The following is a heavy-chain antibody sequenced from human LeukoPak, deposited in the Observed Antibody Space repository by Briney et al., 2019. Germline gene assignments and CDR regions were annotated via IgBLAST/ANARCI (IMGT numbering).Heavy chain of an antibody. CDR1: GGSISSYY. J-gene: IGHJ4*02. V-gene: IGHV4-4*07. CDR2: IYYSGST. Sequence: SETLSLTCTVSGGSISSYYWSWIRQPAGKGLEWIGRIYYSGSTNYNPSLKSRVTISVDTSKNQFSLKLGSVTAADTAVYYCARVLDTAMGLDYWGQGTLVTVSS. CDR3: ARVLDTAMGLDY. D-gene: IGHD5-18*01.